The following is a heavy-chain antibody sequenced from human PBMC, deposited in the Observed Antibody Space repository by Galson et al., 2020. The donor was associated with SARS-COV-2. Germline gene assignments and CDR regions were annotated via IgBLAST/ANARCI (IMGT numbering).Heavy chain of an antibody. V-gene: IGHV3-30*03. CDR2: IYFDGSEK. Sequence: GESLKISCAASGFTFNSHAMHWVRQAPGKGLEWVAQIYFDGSEKYYGDSVKGRFTISRDSSKNTLYLQMNSLRAEDTAVYYCARDLLGIRGYFDYWGQGTLVTVSS. D-gene: IGHD7-27*01. CDR1: GFTFNSHA. CDR3: ARDLLGIRGYFDY. J-gene: IGHJ4*02.